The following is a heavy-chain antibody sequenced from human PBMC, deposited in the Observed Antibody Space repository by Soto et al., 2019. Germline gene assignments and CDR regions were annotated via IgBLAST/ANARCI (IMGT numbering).Heavy chain of an antibody. J-gene: IGHJ5*02. V-gene: IGHV1-2*02. Sequence: ASVKVSCKASGHTFTGYYMHWVRQARGQGLEWMGWINPNSGGTNYAQKFQGRVTMTRDTSISTAYMELSRLRSDDTAVYYCARAVSWSSSSGDWFDPWGQGTLVTVSS. CDR1: GHTFTGYY. CDR2: INPNSGGT. D-gene: IGHD6-6*01. CDR3: ARAVSWSSSSGDWFDP.